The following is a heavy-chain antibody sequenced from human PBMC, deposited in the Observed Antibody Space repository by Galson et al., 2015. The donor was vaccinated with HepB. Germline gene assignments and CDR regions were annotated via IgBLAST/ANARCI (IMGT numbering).Heavy chain of an antibody. CDR1: RYTFNAYS. D-gene: IGHD3-22*01. J-gene: IGHJ3*02. CDR2: INTANGNT. V-gene: IGHV1-3*04. Sequence: SVKVSCKASRYTFNAYSMHWVRQAPGQRLEWMGWINTANGNTKYAQKFQGRVTITRDTSASTDYMELSSLRSEDTAVYYCARGVNYYDSSGYSLDAFDIWGQGTMVTVSA. CDR3: ARGVNYYDSSGYSLDAFDI.